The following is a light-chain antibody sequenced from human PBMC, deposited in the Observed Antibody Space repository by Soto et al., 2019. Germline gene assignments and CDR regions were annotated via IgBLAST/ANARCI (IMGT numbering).Light chain of an antibody. CDR1: QSLSSN. V-gene: IGKV3-11*01. CDR2: DAS. Sequence: EIVLTQSPATLSLSPGERSTLSCSASQSLSSNLCWYQQKTGQAPRLLIYDASNRATGIPARFSGSGSGTDFTLTISSLEPEDFAVYYCQQRSNWPSITFGQGTRLEI. CDR3: QQRSNWPSIT. J-gene: IGKJ5*01.